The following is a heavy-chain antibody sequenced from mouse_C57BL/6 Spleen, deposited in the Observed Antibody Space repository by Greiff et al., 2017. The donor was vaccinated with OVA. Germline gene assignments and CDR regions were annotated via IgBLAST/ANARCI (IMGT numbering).Heavy chain of an antibody. CDR3: ARHDRVDYAMDY. Sequence: QVQLQQPGAELVKPGASVKLSCKASGYTFTSYWMHWVKQRPGQGLEWIGMIHPNSGSTNYNEKFKSKATLTVDKSSSTAYMQLSSLTSEDSAVDYCARHDRVDYAMDYWGQGTSVTVSS. V-gene: IGHV1-64*01. CDR2: IHPNSGST. D-gene: IGHD1-1*01. CDR1: GYTFTSYW. J-gene: IGHJ4*01.